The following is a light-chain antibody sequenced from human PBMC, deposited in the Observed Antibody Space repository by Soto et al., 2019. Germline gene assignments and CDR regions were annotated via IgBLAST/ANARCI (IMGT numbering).Light chain of an antibody. CDR3: LSYTASSTLV. J-gene: IGLJ1*01. Sequence: QSALTQPASVPGSPGQSITISCTGTSSDIGGYNSVSWYQHHPGKAPKLIVFQVSFRPSAVSDRFSGSKSDNTASLTISGLQTEDEADYYCLSYTASSTLVFGSGTKVTVL. CDR1: SSDIGGYNS. V-gene: IGLV2-14*01. CDR2: QVS.